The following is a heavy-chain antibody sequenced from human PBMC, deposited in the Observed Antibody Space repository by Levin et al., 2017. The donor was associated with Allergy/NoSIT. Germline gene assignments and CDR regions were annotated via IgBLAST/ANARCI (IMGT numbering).Heavy chain of an antibody. CDR3: AGTYRRSDY. Sequence: HSGGSLRLSCAASGFTFSTFSMNWVRQAPGKGLKWVSYISESSSTIYYADSVKGRFTISRDNAKNSLYLQMNSLRAEDTAVYYCAGTYRRSDYWGQGTLVTVSS. CDR1: GFTFSTFS. D-gene: IGHD3/OR15-3a*01. V-gene: IGHV3-48*01. J-gene: IGHJ4*02. CDR2: ISESSSTI.